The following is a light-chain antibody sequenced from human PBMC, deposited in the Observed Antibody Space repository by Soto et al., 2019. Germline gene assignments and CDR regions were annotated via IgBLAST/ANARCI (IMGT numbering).Light chain of an antibody. Sequence: QSALTQPASVSGSPGQSITISCTGTSSDIGDYNYVSWYQQHPGKAPKLMIYDVSNRPSGVSNRFSGSKSGNTASLTISGLQAEDEADYYCNSYRSSSPPLYVFGTGTKLTVL. CDR1: SSDIGDYNY. CDR3: NSYRSSSPPLYV. V-gene: IGLV2-14*01. J-gene: IGLJ1*01. CDR2: DVS.